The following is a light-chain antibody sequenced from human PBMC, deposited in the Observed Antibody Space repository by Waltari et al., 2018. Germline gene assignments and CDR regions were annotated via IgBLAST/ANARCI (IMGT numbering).Light chain of an antibody. CDR3: QQCYTVPYT. J-gene: IGKJ2*01. CDR2: WAS. Sequence: DIVLTQSPDSLAVSLGERATINCKSNQSVVFSYNNKNYLAWSQQKPGQHPKLLMTWASTREAGVPDRFSSGGCAAAYTLTIISLQAEDVAVYYYQQCYTVPYTFGQGTKLEIK. V-gene: IGKV4-1*01. CDR1: QSVVFSYNNKNY.